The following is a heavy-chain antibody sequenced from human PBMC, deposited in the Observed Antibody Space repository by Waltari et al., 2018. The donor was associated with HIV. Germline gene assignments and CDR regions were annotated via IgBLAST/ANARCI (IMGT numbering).Heavy chain of an antibody. D-gene: IGHD5-18*01. CDR3: ARVQGYSYAVNWFDP. Sequence: EVQLVESGGGLVQPGGSRRLSCAASGFTFSSYWLHWVRQAPGKGLVWVSRINSDGSSTSYADSVKGRFTISRDNAKNTLYLQMNSLRAEDTAVYYCARVQGYSYAVNWFDPWGQGTLVTVSS. V-gene: IGHV3-74*01. J-gene: IGHJ5*02. CDR1: GFTFSSYW. CDR2: INSDGSST.